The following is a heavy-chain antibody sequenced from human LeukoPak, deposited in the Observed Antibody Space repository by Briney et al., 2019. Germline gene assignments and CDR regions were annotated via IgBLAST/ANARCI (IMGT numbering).Heavy chain of an antibody. CDR3: ARLLWGYYFGY. Sequence: SETLSLTCTVSGGSISSSSYYWGWIRQPPGKGLEFIGSVYYSGTTYDNAPLKSRVTISVDTSQNQFSLRLSSVTAADTAVYYCARLLWGYYFGYWGQGTLVTVSS. V-gene: IGHV4-39*01. D-gene: IGHD3-16*01. CDR2: VYYSGTT. CDR1: GGSISSSSYY. J-gene: IGHJ4*02.